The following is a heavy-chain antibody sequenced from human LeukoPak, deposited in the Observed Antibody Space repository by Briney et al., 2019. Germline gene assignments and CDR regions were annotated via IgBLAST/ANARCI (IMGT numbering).Heavy chain of an antibody. CDR3: ASLTGTTRGGYYYYYGIDV. CDR1: RGTFSSYA. D-gene: IGHD1-20*01. Sequence: SVKVSCKASRGTFSSYAISWVRQTPGQGLEWMGGIIPIFGTANYAQKFQGRVTITADESTSTAYMELSSLRPEDTAVYYCASLTGTTRGGYYYYYGIDVCGKGTTVTVSS. V-gene: IGHV1-69*13. CDR2: IIPIFGTA. J-gene: IGHJ6*04.